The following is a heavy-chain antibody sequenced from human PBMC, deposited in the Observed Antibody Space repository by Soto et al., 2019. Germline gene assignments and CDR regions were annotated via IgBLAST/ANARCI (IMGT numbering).Heavy chain of an antibody. J-gene: IGHJ4*02. CDR2: INPNSGGT. V-gene: IGHV1-2*04. CDR1: GYTFTGYY. D-gene: IGHD6-13*01. Sequence: VSVKVCCKASGYTFTGYYMHCVRQAPGQGLEWMGWINPNSGGTNYAQKFQGWVTMTRDTSISTAYMELSRLRSDDTAVYYCAREEGASSSSWSLAPFDYWGQGTLVTVSS. CDR3: AREEGASSSSWSLAPFDY.